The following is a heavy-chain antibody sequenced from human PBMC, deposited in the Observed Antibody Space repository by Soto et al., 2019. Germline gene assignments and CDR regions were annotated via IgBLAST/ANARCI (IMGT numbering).Heavy chain of an antibody. J-gene: IGHJ4*02. CDR1: GLMPHTQG. V-gene: IGHV3-7*01. Sequence: GSLRLSCAASGLMPHTQGMTLVRQAPGKGLEWVAKIKPDSSDENYVEIVKGRFTISRDNAKSSIYLQMNSLRFEDTAVYYCANERNSPGYWGQGTQVTVSS. CDR2: IKPDSSDE. CDR3: ANERNSPGY. D-gene: IGHD1-1*01.